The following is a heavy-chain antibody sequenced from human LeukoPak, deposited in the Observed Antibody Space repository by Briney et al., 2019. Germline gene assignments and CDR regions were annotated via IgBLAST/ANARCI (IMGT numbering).Heavy chain of an antibody. D-gene: IGHD6-6*01. CDR3: ARHETSSSRAFDI. CDR2: INHSGST. CDR1: GGSFSGYY. V-gene: IGHV4-34*01. Sequence: SETLSLTCAVYGGSFSGYYWSWIRQPPGKGLEWIGEINHSGSTNYNPSLKSRVTISVDTSKNQFSLKLSSVTAADTAVYYCARHETSSSRAFDIWGQGTMVTVSS. J-gene: IGHJ3*02.